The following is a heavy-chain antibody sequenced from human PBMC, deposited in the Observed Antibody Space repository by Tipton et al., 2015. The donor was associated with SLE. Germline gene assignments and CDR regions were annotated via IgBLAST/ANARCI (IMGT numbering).Heavy chain of an antibody. V-gene: IGHV4-59*11. Sequence: LRLSCTVSGGSISSHYWSWIRQPPGKGLEWIGYIYYSGSTNYNPSLKSRVTISVDTSKNQFSLKLSSVTAADTAVYYCARGGGFDPWGQGTLVTVSS. D-gene: IGHD3-16*01. CDR2: IYYSGST. CDR1: GGSISSHY. J-gene: IGHJ5*02. CDR3: ARGGGFDP.